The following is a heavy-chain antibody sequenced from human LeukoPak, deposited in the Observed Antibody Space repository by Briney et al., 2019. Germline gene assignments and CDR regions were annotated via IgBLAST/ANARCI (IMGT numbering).Heavy chain of an antibody. CDR3: ARVAAARDYYFYYMDV. D-gene: IGHD6-6*01. V-gene: IGHV1-18*01. CDR1: GYTFTSYG. CDR2: ISAYNGNT. J-gene: IGHJ6*03. Sequence: GASVKVSCKASGYTFTSYGISWVRQAPGQGLEGMGWISAYNGNTNYAQKLQGRVTMTTDTSTSTAYMEMRSLRSDDTAVYYCARVAAARDYYFYYMDVWGKGTTVTVSS.